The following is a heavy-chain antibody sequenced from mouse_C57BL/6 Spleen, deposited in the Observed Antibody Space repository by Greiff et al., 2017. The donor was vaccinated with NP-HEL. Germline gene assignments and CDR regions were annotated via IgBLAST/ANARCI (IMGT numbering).Heavy chain of an antibody. CDR1: GYAFTNYL. Sequence: QVQLKESGAELVRPGTSVKVSCKASGYAFTNYLIEWVKQRPGQGLEWIGVINPGSGGTNYNEKFKGKATLTADKSSRTAYMQLSSLTSEDSAVYFCARLESNYDAMDYWGQGTSVTVSS. V-gene: IGHV1-54*01. J-gene: IGHJ4*01. CDR2: INPGSGGT. CDR3: ARLESNYDAMDY. D-gene: IGHD2-5*01.